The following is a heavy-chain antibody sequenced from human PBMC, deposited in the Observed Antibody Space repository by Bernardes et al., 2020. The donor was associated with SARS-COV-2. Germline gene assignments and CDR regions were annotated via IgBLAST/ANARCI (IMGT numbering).Heavy chain of an antibody. CDR1: GFTFSSYW. J-gene: IGHJ5*02. Sequence: GGSLRLSCAASGFTFSSYWMHWVRQAPGKGLVWVSRIITDGSITTYADSVKGRFTISRDNAKNTLFLQMDSLRAEDTAVYYCVRDGSYSFDAWGQGTLVTVSS. D-gene: IGHD3-10*01. CDR3: VRDGSYSFDA. V-gene: IGHV3-74*01. CDR2: IITDGSIT.